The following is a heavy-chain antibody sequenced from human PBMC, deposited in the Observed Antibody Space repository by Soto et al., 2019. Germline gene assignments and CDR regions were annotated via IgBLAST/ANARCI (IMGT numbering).Heavy chain of an antibody. Sequence: EVQLLESGGGLVQPGGSLRLSCAASGFTFSSYAMRWVRQAPGKGLEWVSAISGSGDSTYYADSVKGRFTISRDNSKNTLYLQMNSLRAEDTAIYYCARRGSGRYYDCWGQGALVTVSS. CDR1: GFTFSSYA. D-gene: IGHD1-26*01. J-gene: IGHJ4*02. CDR2: ISGSGDST. CDR3: ARRGSGRYYDC. V-gene: IGHV3-23*01.